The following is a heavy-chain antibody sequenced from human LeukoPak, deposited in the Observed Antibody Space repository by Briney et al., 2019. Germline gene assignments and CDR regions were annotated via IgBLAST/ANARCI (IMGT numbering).Heavy chain of an antibody. CDR1: GYTFTGYY. CDR2: INPNSGGT. V-gene: IGHV1-2*02. Sequence: ASVKVSCKASGYTFTGYYMHWVRQAPGQGLEWMGWINPNSGGTNYAQKFQGRVTMTRDTSISTAYMELSRLRSDDTAVYYCARDFGSTRYYYGMDVWGQGTTVTVSS. J-gene: IGHJ6*02. CDR3: ARDFGSTRYYYGMDV. D-gene: IGHD2-2*01.